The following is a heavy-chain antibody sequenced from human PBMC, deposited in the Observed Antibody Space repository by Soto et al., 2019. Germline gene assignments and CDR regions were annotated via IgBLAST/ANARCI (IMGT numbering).Heavy chain of an antibody. D-gene: IGHD6-13*01. Sequence: GESLKISRNGSGYSLTSNWTGWVRQMPGKGLEWMGIIYPDDSDTRYSPSFQGQVTIPRDDSKNTAYLQMKSLKTEDAAVYYCTRLPIAAVHHWGQGTLVTVSS. CDR3: TRLPIAAVHH. CDR2: IYPDDSDT. J-gene: IGHJ1*01. CDR1: GYSLTSNW. V-gene: IGHV5-51*01.